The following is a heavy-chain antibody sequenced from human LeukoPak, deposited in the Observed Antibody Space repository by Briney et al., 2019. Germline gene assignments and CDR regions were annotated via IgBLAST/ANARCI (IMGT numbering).Heavy chain of an antibody. CDR1: GYTFTSYG. D-gene: IGHD2-15*01. CDR3: ARVLCSGGSCYYYDY. CDR2: ISAYNGNT. Sequence: ASVKVSCKASGYTFTSYGISWVRQAPGQGLEWMGWISAYNGNTNYAQKLQGRVTMTTGTSTSTAYMELRSLRSDDTAVYYCARVLCSGGSCYYYDYWGQGALVTVSS. V-gene: IGHV1-18*01. J-gene: IGHJ4*02.